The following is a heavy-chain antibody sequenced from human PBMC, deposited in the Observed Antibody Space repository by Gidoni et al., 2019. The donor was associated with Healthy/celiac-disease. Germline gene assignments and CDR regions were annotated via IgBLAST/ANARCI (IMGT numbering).Heavy chain of an antibody. CDR1: GFTFSNAW. J-gene: IGHJ3*02. CDR3: TTVLPAMATIKTRDDAFDI. V-gene: IGHV3-15*01. CDR2: IKSKTDGGTT. D-gene: IGHD5-12*01. Sequence: EVQLVESGGGLVKPGGSLRLSCAASGFTFSNAWMSWVRQAPGKGLEWVGRIKSKTDGGTTDYAAPVKGRFTISRDDSKNTLYLQMNSLKTEDTAVYYCTTVLPAMATIKTRDDAFDIWGQGTMVTVSS.